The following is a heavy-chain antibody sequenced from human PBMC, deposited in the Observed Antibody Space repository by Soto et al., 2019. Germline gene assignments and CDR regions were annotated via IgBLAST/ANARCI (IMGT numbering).Heavy chain of an antibody. CDR3: ARDDHYDSSGRGFDS. CDR2: ISWNGAST. V-gene: IGHV3-20*04. D-gene: IGHD3-22*01. Sequence: EVQLVESGGGVIRPGGSLRLSCAASGFTFDDYGMTWVRQVPGKGLEWVSGISWNGASTVYVDSVKGRFTISRDNAKNSLYLQMNKLRVEDTALYYCARDDHYDSSGRGFDSWGQGTMVIVSS. CDR1: GFTFDDYG. J-gene: IGHJ3*02.